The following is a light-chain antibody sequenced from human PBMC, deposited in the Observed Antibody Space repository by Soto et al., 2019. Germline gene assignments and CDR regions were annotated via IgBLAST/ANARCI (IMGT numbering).Light chain of an antibody. V-gene: IGLV2-14*01. CDR3: SSYTSSRTVV. CDR1: SSDVGGYNY. Sequence: QSALTQPASVSGSPGQSITISCTGTSSDVGGYNYVYWYQQHPGKAPKLMIYEVSNRPSGVSNRFSGSKSGNTASLTISGLQAEDEADYYCSSYTSSRTVVFGGGTRLTVL. J-gene: IGLJ2*01. CDR2: EVS.